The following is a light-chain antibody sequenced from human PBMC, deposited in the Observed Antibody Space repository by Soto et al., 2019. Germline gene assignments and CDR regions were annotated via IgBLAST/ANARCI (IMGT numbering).Light chain of an antibody. V-gene: IGKV1-5*01. Sequence: DIQMTQSSSTLSEPVGDRVTITCRASQGFSSWLAWYQQKPGKAPKLLIYDASSLESGVPSRFSGSGSGTEFTLTISSLQTDDFASYYCQQYDSYSWTFGQGTKVDIK. CDR1: QGFSSW. CDR3: QQYDSYSWT. CDR2: DAS. J-gene: IGKJ1*01.